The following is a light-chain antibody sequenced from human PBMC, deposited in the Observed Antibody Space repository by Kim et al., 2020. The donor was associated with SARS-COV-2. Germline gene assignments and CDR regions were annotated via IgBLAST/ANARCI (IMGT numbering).Light chain of an antibody. J-gene: IGLJ2*01. V-gene: IGLV2-8*01. CDR1: SSDVGGYNY. CDR2: EVS. Sequence: QSALTQPPSASGSPGQSVTISCTGTSSDVGGYNYVSWYQQHPGKAPKLMIYEVSKRPSGVPDRFSGSKSGNTASLTVSGLQAEDEADYDCSPYAGSNKLVFGGGTQMTVL. CDR3: SPYAGSNKLV.